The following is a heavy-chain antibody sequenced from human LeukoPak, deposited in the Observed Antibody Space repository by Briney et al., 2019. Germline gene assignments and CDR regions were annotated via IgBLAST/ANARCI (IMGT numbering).Heavy chain of an antibody. V-gene: IGHV3-33*01. D-gene: IGHD6-19*01. CDR2: IWYDGSNK. Sequence: GGSLRLSCAASGFTFSSYGMHWVRQAPGKGLEWVAVIWYDGSNKYYADSVKGRFTISRDNSKNTLYLQMNSLRAEDTAVYYCARAPDSSGWYFGGYWGQGTLVTVS. CDR3: ARAPDSSGWYFGGY. CDR1: GFTFSSYG. J-gene: IGHJ4*02.